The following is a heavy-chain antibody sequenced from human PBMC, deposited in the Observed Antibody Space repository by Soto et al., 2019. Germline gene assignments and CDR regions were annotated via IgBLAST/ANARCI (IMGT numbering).Heavy chain of an antibody. CDR2: ISAYNGNT. Sequence: GASVKVSCKASGYTFTSYGISWVRQAPGQGLEWMGWISAYNGNTNYAQKLQGRVTMTTDTSTSTAYMELRSLRSDDTAVYYCARDLVGGYYYEIGDYWGQGTLVTVSS. V-gene: IGHV1-18*01. CDR3: ARDLVGGYYYEIGDY. CDR1: GYTFTSYG. J-gene: IGHJ4*02. D-gene: IGHD3-22*01.